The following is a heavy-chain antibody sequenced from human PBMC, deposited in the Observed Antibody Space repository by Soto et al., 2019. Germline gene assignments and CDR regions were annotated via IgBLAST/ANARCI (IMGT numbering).Heavy chain of an antibody. Sequence: ASVKVSCKASGYTFTSYGISWVRQAPGQGLEWMGWISAYNGNTNYAQKLQGRVTMTTDTSTSTAYMELRSLRSDDKAVYYCARDGRYCSGGSCYSFWFDPWGQGTLVTVSS. CDR2: ISAYNGNT. V-gene: IGHV1-18*04. J-gene: IGHJ5*02. CDR1: GYTFTSYG. CDR3: ARDGRYCSGGSCYSFWFDP. D-gene: IGHD2-15*01.